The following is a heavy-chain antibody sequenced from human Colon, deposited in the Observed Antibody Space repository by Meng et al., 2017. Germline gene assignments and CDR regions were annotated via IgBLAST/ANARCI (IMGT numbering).Heavy chain of an antibody. D-gene: IGHD4-23*01. CDR1: GFTFSDYA. Sequence: GGSLRLSCATSGFTFSDYAMSWVRQAPGKGLEWVSAITWSGDVTFNADSVKGRFTISRDNSKNTLYLQMDSLRAEDTAIYFCAKDDGGNQRGGPFHIWGQGTRVTVSS. V-gene: IGHV3-23*01. J-gene: IGHJ3*02. CDR3: AKDDGGNQRGGPFHI. CDR2: ITWSGDVT.